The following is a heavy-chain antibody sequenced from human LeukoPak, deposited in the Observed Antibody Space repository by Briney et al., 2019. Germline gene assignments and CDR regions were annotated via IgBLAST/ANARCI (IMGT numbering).Heavy chain of an antibody. J-gene: IGHJ4*02. V-gene: IGHV1-8*01. CDR3: ARGVGHRGQEHSYVYYFDY. Sequence: ASVKDSCKASGYTFTSYDINWVREATGQGLEWMGWINPNSGNTDYAQKFQGRVTITRDTSISTAYMELSSLRSEDTAVYYCARGVGHRGQEHSYVYYFDYWGQGPLVTVSS. D-gene: IGHD5-18*01. CDR1: GYTFTSYD. CDR2: INPNSGNT.